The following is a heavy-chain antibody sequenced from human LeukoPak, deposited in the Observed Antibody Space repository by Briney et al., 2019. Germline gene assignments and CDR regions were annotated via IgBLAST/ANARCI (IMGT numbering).Heavy chain of an antibody. CDR3: ARKGNAFDF. CDR1: AFTFSSSW. Sequence: GGSLRLSCAPSAFTFSSSWMNWVRQAPGKGLEWVANIKLDVSETYYVDSVRGRFTISRDNTKNSLYLQMDSLRAEDTAVYYCARKGNAFDFWGQGTMVTVSS. V-gene: IGHV3-7*01. CDR2: IKLDVSET. D-gene: IGHD3-10*01. J-gene: IGHJ3*01.